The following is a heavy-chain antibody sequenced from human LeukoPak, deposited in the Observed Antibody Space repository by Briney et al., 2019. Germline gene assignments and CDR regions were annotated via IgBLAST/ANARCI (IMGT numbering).Heavy chain of an antibody. CDR2: ISYDGNHK. CDR3: TKDDAYSSSWYACDI. D-gene: IGHD6-13*01. CDR1: GXTFSDYG. Sequence: GTSLRLSCAASGXTFSDYGMHWVPQAPGKGQEWVAVISYDGNHKYYTDSVKGRFTISRDNSKNTLYLQMSSLRAEDTAVYYCTKDDAYSSSWYACDIWGQGTMVTVSS. J-gene: IGHJ3*02. V-gene: IGHV3-30*18.